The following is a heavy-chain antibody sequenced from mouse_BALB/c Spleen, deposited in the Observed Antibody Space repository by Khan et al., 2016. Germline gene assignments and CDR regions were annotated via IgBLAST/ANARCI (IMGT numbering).Heavy chain of an antibody. V-gene: IGHV3-8*02. J-gene: IGHJ3*01. CDR3: ARSSRNDVWFGY. D-gene: IGHD2-14*01. CDR2: INYSGST. CDR1: GDSITSGY. Sequence: EVQLQESGPSLVKPSQTLSLTCSVTGDSITSGYWNWIRKFPGNKLEYMGYINYSGSTHYNPSLKSRISITRDTSKNQYYLQLNSVTTEDIATYYCARSSRNDVWFGYWGQGTLVTVSA.